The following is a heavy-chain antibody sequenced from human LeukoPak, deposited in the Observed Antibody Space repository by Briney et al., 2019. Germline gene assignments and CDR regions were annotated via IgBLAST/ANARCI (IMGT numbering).Heavy chain of an antibody. V-gene: IGHV3-48*02. CDR1: GFTFNNYA. D-gene: IGHD4-17*01. CDR2: ISSSSSTI. CDR3: ARAAMTTVTNEGRFDY. Sequence: GGSLRLSCAASGFTFNNYAMIWVRQAPGKGLEWVSYISSSSSTIYYADSVKGRFTISRDNAKNSLYLQMNSLRDEDTAVYYCARAAMTTVTNEGRFDYWGQGTLVTVSS. J-gene: IGHJ4*02.